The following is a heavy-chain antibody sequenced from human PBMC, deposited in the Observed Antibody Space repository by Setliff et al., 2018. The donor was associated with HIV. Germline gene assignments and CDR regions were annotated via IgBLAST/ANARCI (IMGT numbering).Heavy chain of an antibody. CDR2: ISYDGSDK. CDR1: GFTFSSFP. Sequence: GGSLRLSCVASGFTFSSFPMHWVRQAPGKGLEWVTVISYDGSDKDYADSVKGRFTISRDNSKNSLYLQMNSLRAEDTAVYYCARVYDSSGYSLSIPGYWGQGTLVTVSS. J-gene: IGHJ4*01. D-gene: IGHD3-22*01. V-gene: IGHV3-30*04. CDR3: ARVYDSSGYSLSIPGY.